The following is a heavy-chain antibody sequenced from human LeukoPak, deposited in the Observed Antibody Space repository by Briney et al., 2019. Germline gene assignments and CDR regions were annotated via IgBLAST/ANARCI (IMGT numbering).Heavy chain of an antibody. J-gene: IGHJ3*02. CDR1: GFTFSNYA. V-gene: IGHV3-23*01. CDR2: IIGGGHIA. CDR3: AKDRRIWYDVFDI. Sequence: GGSLRLSCAASGFTFSNYAMCWVRQAPGEGLNWVSTIIGGGHIAYYADSVKGRFTISTDNSKNTLYLEKNSVRAEDTTVYYCAKDRRIWYDVFDIWGQGTMVTVSS. D-gene: IGHD2-15*01.